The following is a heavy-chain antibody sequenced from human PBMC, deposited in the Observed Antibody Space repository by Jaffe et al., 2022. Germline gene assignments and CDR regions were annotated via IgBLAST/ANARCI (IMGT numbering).Heavy chain of an antibody. V-gene: IGHV4-4*02. CDR3: ARLSGSIAAAGTSVFRPRTYYYYSMDV. CDR2: IYHSGST. J-gene: IGHJ6*03. Sequence: QVQLQESGPGLVKPSGTLSLTCAVSGGSISSSNWWSWVRQPPGKGLEWIGEIYHSGSTNYNPSLKSRVTISVDKSKNQFSLKLSSVTAADTAVYYCARLSGSIAAAGTSVFRPRTYYYYSMDVWGKGTTVTVSS. CDR1: GGSISSSNW. D-gene: IGHD6-13*01.